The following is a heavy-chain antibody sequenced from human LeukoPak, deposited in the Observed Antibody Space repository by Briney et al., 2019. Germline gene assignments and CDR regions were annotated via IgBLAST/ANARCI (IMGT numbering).Heavy chain of an antibody. CDR3: ARHRKIPGVNYMDA. D-gene: IGHD3-10*01. Sequence: SETLSLTCTVSGDSIISSSYYWGWIRQPPGKVLEWIGSLYYSGSTNYNPSLNSRVTLFVDTSNNQYSLRLTSVTAADTAVYYCARHRKIPGVNYMDAWGKGTTVIVS. J-gene: IGHJ6*03. V-gene: IGHV4-39*01. CDR1: GDSIISSSYY. CDR2: LYYSGST.